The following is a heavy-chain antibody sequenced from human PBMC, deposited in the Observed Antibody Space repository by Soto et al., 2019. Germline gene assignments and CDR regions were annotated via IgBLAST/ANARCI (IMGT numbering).Heavy chain of an antibody. Sequence: GGSLRLSCAASGFTFNNYAMSWVRQAPGKGLEWVSGIGGSGRTTYYADSVKGRFTISRDNSNNTLFLQMNSLRAEDTAVYYCAKSRYSDSSGDFYDYWGQGTLVTVSS. CDR2: IGGSGRTT. J-gene: IGHJ4*02. V-gene: IGHV3-23*01. D-gene: IGHD3-22*01. CDR3: AKSRYSDSSGDFYDY. CDR1: GFTFNNYA.